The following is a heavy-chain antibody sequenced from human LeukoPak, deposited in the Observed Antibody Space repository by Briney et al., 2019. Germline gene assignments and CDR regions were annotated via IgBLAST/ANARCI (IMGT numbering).Heavy chain of an antibody. CDR2: INHSGPT. J-gene: IGHJ6*04. Sequence: SHSLSPTRALDAPSFTGYYCSWISHQPRNGMEWIVEINHSGPTTYNPSLKSRSTISVDTSKNQFSLKLSSVTPAHTPVYDCTMPIVGAHKVDVWGKGTTVTVSP. D-gene: IGHD1-26*01. V-gene: IGHV4-34*01. CDR3: TMPIVGAHKVDV. CDR1: APSFTGYY.